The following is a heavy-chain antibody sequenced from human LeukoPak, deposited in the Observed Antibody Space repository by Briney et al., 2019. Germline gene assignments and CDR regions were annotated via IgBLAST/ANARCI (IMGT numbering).Heavy chain of an antibody. J-gene: IGHJ4*02. CDR3: AKDRLYGDYECYFDY. CDR2: ISGSGGST. V-gene: IGHV3-23*01. D-gene: IGHD4-17*01. CDR1: GFTFSRYG. Sequence: QPGGTLRLSCAASGFTFSRYGMSWVRQAPGKGLEWVSAISGSGGSTYYADSVKGRFTISRDNSKNTLYLQMNSLRAEDTAVYYCAKDRLYGDYECYFDYWGQGTLVTVSS.